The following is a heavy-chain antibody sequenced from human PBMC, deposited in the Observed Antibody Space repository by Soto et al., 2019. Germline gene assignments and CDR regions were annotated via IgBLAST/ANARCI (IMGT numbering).Heavy chain of an antibody. D-gene: IGHD3-9*01. CDR1: GVTFSSYT. Sequence: QVQLVQSGAEVRKPGSSVKVSCKASGVTFSSYTISWVRQAPGLGVECMGRLIPVLGVATNAPKFQGRLTIIANAPTSTYYMDLSSMRSEDTAMYYARWLINGDFDVSDFWGQGTVITVSS. CDR3: RWLINGDFDVSDF. J-gene: IGHJ3*01. CDR2: LIPVLGVA. V-gene: IGHV1-69*02.